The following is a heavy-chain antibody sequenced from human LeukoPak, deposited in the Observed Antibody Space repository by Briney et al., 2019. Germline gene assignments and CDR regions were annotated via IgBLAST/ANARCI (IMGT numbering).Heavy chain of an antibody. CDR2: VFYSGST. J-gene: IGHJ4*02. D-gene: IGHD2-15*01. V-gene: IGHV4-59*01. Sequence: SETLSLTCTVSGGSISNYYWSWIRQPPGKGLEWIGYVFYSGSTNYNPSLKSRVTILVDKSKNQLSLKLTSVTAADTAMYYCAREGGYCSGGSCYSENYFDFWGQGTLVSVSS. CDR1: GGSISNYY. CDR3: AREGGYCSGGSCYSENYFDF.